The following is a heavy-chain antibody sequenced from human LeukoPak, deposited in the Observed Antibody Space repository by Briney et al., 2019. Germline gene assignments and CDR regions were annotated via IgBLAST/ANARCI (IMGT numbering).Heavy chain of an antibody. D-gene: IGHD2-15*01. V-gene: IGHV3-30*03. Sequence: GGSLRLSCAASGFTFSNYGMHWVRQAPGKGLEWVAVISYAGSNKYYADSVKGRFTISRDNSKNTLYLQMNSLRPEDTAVYYCARDLDCSGGSCYSDYYYGMDVWGQGTTVTVSS. J-gene: IGHJ6*02. CDR3: ARDLDCSGGSCYSDYYYGMDV. CDR1: GFTFSNYG. CDR2: ISYAGSNK.